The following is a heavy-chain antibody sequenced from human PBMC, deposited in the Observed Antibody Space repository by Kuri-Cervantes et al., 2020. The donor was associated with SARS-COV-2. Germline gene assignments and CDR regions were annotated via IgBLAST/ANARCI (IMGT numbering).Heavy chain of an antibody. CDR2: ISSSSSTI. V-gene: IGHV3-48*01. CDR1: GFTFSSYS. J-gene: IGHJ4*02. Sequence: GESLKISCAASGFTFSSYSMNWVRQAPGKGLEWVSYISSSSSTIYYADSVKGRFTISRDNAKNSLYLQMNSLRAEDTAVYYCAVSSGSGRTPPGYWCQGTLVTVSS. D-gene: IGHD3-10*01. CDR3: AVSSGSGRTPPGY.